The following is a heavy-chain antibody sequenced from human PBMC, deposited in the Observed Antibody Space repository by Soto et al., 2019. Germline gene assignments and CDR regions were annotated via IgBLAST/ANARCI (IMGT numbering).Heavy chain of an antibody. V-gene: IGHV1-69*13. D-gene: IGHD6-6*01. J-gene: IGHJ4*02. CDR3: AXVVDEYSSSSRPYYFDY. Sequence: SVKVSCKASGGTFSSYAISWVRQAPGQGLEWMGGIIPIFGTANYAQKFQGRVTITADESTSTAYMELSSLRSEDTAVYYCAXVVDEYSSSSRPYYFDYWGQGTLVTVSS. CDR1: GGTFSSYA. CDR2: IIPIFGTA.